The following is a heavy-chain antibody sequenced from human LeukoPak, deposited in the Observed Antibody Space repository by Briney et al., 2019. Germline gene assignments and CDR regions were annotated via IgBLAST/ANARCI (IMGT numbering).Heavy chain of an antibody. D-gene: IGHD4-23*01. Sequence: GASVKVPCKASGYTFTSYDISWVRQATGHGLEWMGWMNPNSGNTGYAQRFQGRVSMTRNTSISTAYMELSSLRSEDTAVYYCARVTSSFGYWGQGSLVTVSS. V-gene: IGHV1-8*01. J-gene: IGHJ4*02. CDR2: MNPNSGNT. CDR3: ARVTSSFGY. CDR1: GYTFTSYD.